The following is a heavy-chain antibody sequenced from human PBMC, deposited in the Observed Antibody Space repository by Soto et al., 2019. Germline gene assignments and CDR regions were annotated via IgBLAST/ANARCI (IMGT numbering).Heavy chain of an antibody. Sequence: GGSLRLSCAASGFTFSSYAMSWVRQAPGKGLEWVSAISGSGGSTYYADSVKGRFTISRDNSKNTLYLQMNSLRAEDTAVYYCAKRPLSTSWSYYFDYWGQGTLVTVSS. CDR1: GFTFSSYA. V-gene: IGHV3-23*01. J-gene: IGHJ4*02. CDR2: ISGSGGST. D-gene: IGHD1-26*01. CDR3: AKRPLSTSWSYYFDY.